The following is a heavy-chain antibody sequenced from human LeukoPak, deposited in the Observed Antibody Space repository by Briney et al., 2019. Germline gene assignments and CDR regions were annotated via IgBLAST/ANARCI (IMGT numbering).Heavy chain of an antibody. CDR1: GFTFSSYE. Sequence: GGSLRLSCAASGFTFSSYEMNWVRQAPGKGLEWVSYISSSGSIIYYADSVKGRFTISRDNAKNSLYLQMNSLRAEDTAVYYCARGLHLIDYWGQGTLVTVSS. CDR3: ARGLHLIDY. J-gene: IGHJ4*02. D-gene: IGHD4-11*01. V-gene: IGHV3-48*03. CDR2: ISSSGSII.